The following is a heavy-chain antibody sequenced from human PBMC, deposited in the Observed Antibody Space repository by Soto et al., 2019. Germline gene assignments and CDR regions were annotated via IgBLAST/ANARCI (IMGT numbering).Heavy chain of an antibody. V-gene: IGHV3-23*01. J-gene: IGHJ6*02. D-gene: IGHD1-1*01. CDR1: GFTFRTYA. CDR2: ISGSGGSI. CDR3: VKGYWKGDV. Sequence: GGSLRLSCAASGFTFRTYAMNWVRQAPGNGLEWVSAISGSGGSIHYADSVKGRFTISRDNSKNTLYLQMNSLRDEDTAVYHCVKGYWKGDVWGQGTTVTVSS.